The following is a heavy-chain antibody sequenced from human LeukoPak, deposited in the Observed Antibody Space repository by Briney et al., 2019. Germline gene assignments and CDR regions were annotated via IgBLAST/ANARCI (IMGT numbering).Heavy chain of an antibody. Sequence: GGSLRLSCAASGFTFSSYAMSWVRQAPGKGLEWVSVISNSGGSTFYADSVKGRFTISRDNSKNTLYLQMNSLRAEDTAVYYCARDFYYGSGSQGDFDYWGQGTLVTVSS. CDR1: GFTFSSYA. CDR3: ARDFYYGSGSQGDFDY. D-gene: IGHD3-10*01. J-gene: IGHJ4*02. V-gene: IGHV3-23*01. CDR2: ISNSGGST.